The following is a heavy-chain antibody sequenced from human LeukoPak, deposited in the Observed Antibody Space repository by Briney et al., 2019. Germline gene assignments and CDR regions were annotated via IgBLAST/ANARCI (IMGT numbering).Heavy chain of an antibody. CDR2: IKSISDGGTT. CDR1: GFTFSDAW. Sequence: LGGSLRLSCAASGFTFSDAWMSWVRQAPGKGLEWVGRIKSISDGGTTDYAAPVKGRFTISRDDSENTLYLQMNSLKTEDTAVYYCARYFGESGSQYYFDYWGQGTLVTVSS. J-gene: IGHJ4*02. V-gene: IGHV3-15*01. CDR3: ARYFGESGSQYYFDY. D-gene: IGHD3-9*01.